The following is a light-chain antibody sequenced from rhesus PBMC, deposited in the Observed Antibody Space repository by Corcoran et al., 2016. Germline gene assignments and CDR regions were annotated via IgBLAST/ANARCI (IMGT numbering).Light chain of an antibody. CDR2: KAS. Sequence: DIQMTQSPSSLSASVGDTVTISCRASQSISSWLAWYQQQPGKVHKLLFYKASSLKSGVPSRFSGSGYGTDFTLTSSSLQSEDFATYDCQQYTTRPITFGGGTKMELK. J-gene: IGKJ4*01. CDR1: QSISSW. CDR3: QQYTTRPIT. V-gene: IGKV1-22*01.